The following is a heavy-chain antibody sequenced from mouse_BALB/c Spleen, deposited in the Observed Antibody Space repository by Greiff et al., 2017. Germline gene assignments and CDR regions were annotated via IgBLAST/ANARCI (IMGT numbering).Heavy chain of an antibody. J-gene: IGHJ4*01. Sequence: QVQLQQSGPGLVQPSQSLSITCTVSGFSLTSYGVHWVRQSPGKGLEWLGVIWSGGSTDYNAAFISRLSISKDNSKSQVFFKMNSLQADDTAIYYCARRYRYDEGYYYAMDYWGQGTSVTVSS. CDR3: ARRYRYDEGYYYAMDY. D-gene: IGHD2-14*01. CDR1: GFSLTSYG. V-gene: IGHV2-4-1*01. CDR2: IWSGGST.